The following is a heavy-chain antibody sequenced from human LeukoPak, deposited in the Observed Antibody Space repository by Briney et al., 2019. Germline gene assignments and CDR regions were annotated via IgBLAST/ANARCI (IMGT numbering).Heavy chain of an antibody. CDR2: ISAYNGNT. CDR3: ARARITIFGVVISTFDY. V-gene: IGHV1-18*01. Sequence: ASVKASCKASGYTFTSYGISWVRQAPGQGLEWMGWISAYNGNTNYAQKLQGRVTMTTDTSTSTAYMELRSLRSDDTAVYYCARARITIFGVVISTFDYWGQGTLVTVSS. D-gene: IGHD3-3*01. J-gene: IGHJ4*02. CDR1: GYTFTSYG.